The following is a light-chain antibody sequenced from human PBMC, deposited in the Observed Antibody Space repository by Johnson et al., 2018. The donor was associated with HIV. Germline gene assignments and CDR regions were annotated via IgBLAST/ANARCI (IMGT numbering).Light chain of an antibody. CDR3: GTWDSSLSAL. V-gene: IGLV1-51*01. CDR1: SSNIGSNY. Sequence: QSVLTQPPSVSAAPGQKVTISCSGSSSNIGSNYVSWYQHLPGTAPKLLTYDNNKRPSGIPDRFSGSKSGTSATLGITGLQTGDEADYYCGTWDSSLSALFGTGTEVTVL. CDR2: DNN. J-gene: IGLJ1*01.